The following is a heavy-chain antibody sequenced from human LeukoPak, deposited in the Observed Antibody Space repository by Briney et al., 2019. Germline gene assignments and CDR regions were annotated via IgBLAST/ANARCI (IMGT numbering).Heavy chain of an antibody. V-gene: IGHV1-2*02. J-gene: IGHJ4*02. Sequence: GPVKVSCKASGYTFTGYYMHWVRQAPGQGLEWMGWINPNSGGTNYAQKFQGRVTMTRDTSISTAYMELSRLRSDDTAVYYCARGLEMATIDFDYWGQGTLVTVSS. D-gene: IGHD5-24*01. CDR1: GYTFTGYY. CDR3: ARGLEMATIDFDY. CDR2: INPNSGGT.